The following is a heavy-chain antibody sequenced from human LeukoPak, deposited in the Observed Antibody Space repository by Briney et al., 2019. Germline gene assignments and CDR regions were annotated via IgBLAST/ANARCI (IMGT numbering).Heavy chain of an antibody. CDR1: GFTFSSYG. CDR2: IWYDGSNK. J-gene: IGHJ4*02. V-gene: IGHV3-33*06. D-gene: IGHD3-3*01. Sequence: GGSLRLSCAASGFTFSSYGMHWVRQAPGKGLKWVAVIWYDGSNKYYAVSVKGRFPISRDNSKNTLYLQMNSLRAEDTAVYYCAKESDVLRFLEWFPWDFDYWGQGTLVTVSS. CDR3: AKESDVLRFLEWFPWDFDY.